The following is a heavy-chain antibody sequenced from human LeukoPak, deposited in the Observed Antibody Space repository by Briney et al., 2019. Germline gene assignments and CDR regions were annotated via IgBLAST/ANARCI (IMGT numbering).Heavy chain of an antibody. CDR2: IIPILGIA. V-gene: IGHV1-69*02. J-gene: IGHJ4*02. D-gene: IGHD3-22*01. Sequence: SVKVSCKASGGTFSSYTISWVRQAPGQGLEWMGRIIPILGIANYAQKFQGRVTITADKSTSTAYMELSSLRSEDTAAYYCARALFYYDSSGYFFDYWGQGTLVTVSS. CDR3: ARALFYYDSSGYFFDY. CDR1: GGTFSSYT.